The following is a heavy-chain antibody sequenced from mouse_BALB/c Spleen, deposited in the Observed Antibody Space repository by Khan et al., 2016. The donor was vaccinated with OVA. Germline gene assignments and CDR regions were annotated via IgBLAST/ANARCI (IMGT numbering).Heavy chain of an antibody. CDR1: GFTFSSNT. D-gene: IGHD1-2*01. V-gene: IGHV5-12-2*01. CDR2: ITNGGGNT. Sequence: EVELVESGGGLVQPGGSLKLSCAASGFTFSSNTMSWVRQTPEKRLEWVAYITNGGGNTYYPDTVKGRFTISRDNAKNTLYLQMRSLKSEDTAMYYCARIPTFITTALDYGGQGTSVTVSS. CDR3: ARIPTFITTALDY. J-gene: IGHJ4*01.